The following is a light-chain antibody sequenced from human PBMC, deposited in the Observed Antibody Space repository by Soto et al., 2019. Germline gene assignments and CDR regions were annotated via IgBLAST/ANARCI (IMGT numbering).Light chain of an antibody. CDR3: QQAHNFPLT. V-gene: IGKV1-12*01. CDR2: GAS. CDR1: EVVGNW. Sequence: IQMTQSPSSVSASVGDRVTITCRASEVVGNWLAWYQEKPGRAPKLLIYGASNLQSGVPSRFSGSGFGTDFTLTISSLQPEDFATYYCQQAHNFPLTYGQGTKVDI. J-gene: IGKJ1*01.